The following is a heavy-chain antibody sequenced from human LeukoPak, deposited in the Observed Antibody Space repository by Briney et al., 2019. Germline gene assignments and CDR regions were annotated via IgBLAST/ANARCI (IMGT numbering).Heavy chain of an antibody. CDR3: ARSNSYGYVRTMDV. CDR2: ISYDGSNK. D-gene: IGHD5-18*01. V-gene: IGHV3-30-3*01. J-gene: IGHJ6*02. CDR1: GFTFSSYA. Sequence: GGSLRLSCAASGFTFSSYAMHWVRQAPGKGLEWVAVISYDGSNKYYADSVKGRFTISRDNSKNTLYLQMNSLRAEDTAVYYCARSNSYGYVRTMDVWGQGTTVTVSS.